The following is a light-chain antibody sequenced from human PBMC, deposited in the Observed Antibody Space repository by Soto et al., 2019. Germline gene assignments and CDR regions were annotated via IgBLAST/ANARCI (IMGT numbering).Light chain of an antibody. J-gene: IGLJ1*01. Sequence: QSVLTQPASVSGSPGQSITISCTGTSSDIGGYKYVSWYQQYPGKAPKLMIYEVNYRPSGVSNRFSGSKSGNTASLTISGLQAEDEADYYCSSYTSSSTYVFGSGTKVTVL. CDR1: SSDIGGYKY. CDR2: EVN. CDR3: SSYTSSSTYV. V-gene: IGLV2-14*01.